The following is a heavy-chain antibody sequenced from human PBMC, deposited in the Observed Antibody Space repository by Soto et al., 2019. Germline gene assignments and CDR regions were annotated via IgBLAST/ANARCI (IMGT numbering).Heavy chain of an antibody. CDR2: ISYDGSNK. D-gene: IGHD5-12*01. J-gene: IGHJ4*02. CDR1: GFTSSSYA. CDR3: ARRMATIPYYFDY. Sequence: QVQLVESGGGVVQPGRSLRLSCAASGFTSSSYAMHWVRQAPGKGLEWVAVISYDGSNKYYADSVKGRFTISRDNSKNTLYLQMNSLRAEDTAVYYCARRMATIPYYFDYWGQGTLVTVSS. V-gene: IGHV3-30-3*01.